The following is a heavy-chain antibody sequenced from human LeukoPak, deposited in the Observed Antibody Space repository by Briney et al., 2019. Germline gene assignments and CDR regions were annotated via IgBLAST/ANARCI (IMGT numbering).Heavy chain of an antibody. J-gene: IGHJ5*02. CDR2: IYPGDSDT. CDR1: GYSFTSYW. D-gene: IGHD6-13*01. V-gene: IGHV5-51*01. Sequence: NLGESLKISCKGSGYSFTSYWIGWVRQMPGKGLGWMGIIYPGDSDTRYSPSFQGQVTISADKSISTAYLQWSSLKASDTAMYYCARLLGTQLVRPNWFDPWGQGTLVTVSS. CDR3: ARLLGTQLVRPNWFDP.